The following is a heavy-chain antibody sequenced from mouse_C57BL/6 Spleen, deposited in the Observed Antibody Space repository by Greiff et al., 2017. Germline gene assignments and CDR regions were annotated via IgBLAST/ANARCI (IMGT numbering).Heavy chain of an antibody. CDR1: GYTFTSYW. V-gene: IGHV1-64*01. CDR3: ESRDGYYWFAY. J-gene: IGHJ3*01. D-gene: IGHD2-3*01. CDR2: IHPNSGST. Sequence: VQLQQPGAELVKPGASVKLSCKASGYTFTSYWMHWVKQRPGQGLEWIGMIHPNSGSTNYNEKFKSKATLTVDKSSSTAYMQLSSLTSEDSAVYYCESRDGYYWFAYWGQGTLVTVSA.